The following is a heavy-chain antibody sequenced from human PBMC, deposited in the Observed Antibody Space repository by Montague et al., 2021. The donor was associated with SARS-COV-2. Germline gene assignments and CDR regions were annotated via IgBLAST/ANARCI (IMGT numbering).Heavy chain of an antibody. V-gene: IGHV4-59*08. CDR2: IYYSGST. J-gene: IGHJ5*02. Sequence: SETLSLTCTVSGGAMSSYYWSWIRQPPGKGLEWIGYIYYSGSTNYNPSLKSRVTVSVDTSKNQFSLKLSSVTAADTAAYYCARHGCSSGRRRCGFDPWGQGTLVTVSS. CDR3: ARHGCSSGRRRCGFDP. CDR1: GGAMSSYY. D-gene: IGHD6-19*01.